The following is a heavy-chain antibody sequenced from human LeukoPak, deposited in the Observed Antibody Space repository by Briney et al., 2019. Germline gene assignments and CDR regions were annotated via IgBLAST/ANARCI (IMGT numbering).Heavy chain of an antibody. CDR1: GYTFTGYY. CDR3: ARVNGDYNFDY. V-gene: IGHV1-2*02. CDR2: INANSGGT. J-gene: IGHJ4*02. D-gene: IGHD4-17*01. Sequence: AASVTVSYKASGYTFTGYYMHWVRQAPGQGLERMGWINANSGGTNYAQKFQGRVTITRDTSISTAYMELSRLRSDDTAVYYCARVNGDYNFDYWGQGTLVTVSS.